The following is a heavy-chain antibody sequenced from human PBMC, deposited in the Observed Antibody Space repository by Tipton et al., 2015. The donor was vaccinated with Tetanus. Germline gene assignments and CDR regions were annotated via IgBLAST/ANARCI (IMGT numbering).Heavy chain of an antibody. Sequence: QSGPEVKKPGASVKVSCKASGYIFTSYYIHWVRQAPGQGLEWMGIVNPSAGSTSYAQNFQGRVTMTRDTSTSTVYMELSSLRSEDTAVYYCARELRSVRAVDYRGQGTLVTVSS. J-gene: IGHJ4*02. CDR3: ARELRSVRAVDY. CDR1: GYIFTSYY. V-gene: IGHV1-46*01. D-gene: IGHD3-3*01. CDR2: VNPSAGST.